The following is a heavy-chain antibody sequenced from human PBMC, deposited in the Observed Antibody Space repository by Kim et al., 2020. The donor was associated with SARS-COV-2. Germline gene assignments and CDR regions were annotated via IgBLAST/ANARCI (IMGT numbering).Heavy chain of an antibody. CDR2: ISGSGGST. CDR1: GFTFSSYA. CDR3: AKGGSGGYYSHYYYGMDV. D-gene: IGHD1-26*01. Sequence: GGSLRLSCAASGFTFSSYAMSWVRQAPGKGLEWVSAISGSGGSTYYADSVKGRFTISRDNSKNTLYLQMNSLRAEDTAVYYCAKGGSGGYYSHYYYGMDVWGQXXTVTVSS. V-gene: IGHV3-23*01. J-gene: IGHJ6*02.